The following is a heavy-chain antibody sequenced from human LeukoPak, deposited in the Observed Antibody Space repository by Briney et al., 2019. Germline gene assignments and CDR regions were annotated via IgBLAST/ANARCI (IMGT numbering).Heavy chain of an antibody. Sequence: PSETLSLTCTVSGGSISSYYWSWIRQPAGKGLEWIGRIYTSGSTNYNPSLKSRVTMSVDTSKNQFSLKLSSVTAADTAVYYCARESGQLVRNWRYFGLWGRGTLVTVSS. CDR1: GGSISSYY. CDR3: ARESGQLVRNWRYFGL. D-gene: IGHD6-6*01. CDR2: IYTSGST. J-gene: IGHJ2*01. V-gene: IGHV4-4*07.